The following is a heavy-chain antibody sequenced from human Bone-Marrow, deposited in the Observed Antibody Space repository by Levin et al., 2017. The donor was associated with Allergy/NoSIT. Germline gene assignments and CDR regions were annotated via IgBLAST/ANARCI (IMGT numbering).Heavy chain of an antibody. CDR3: AKGRLIMATAPFDY. J-gene: IGHJ4*02. CDR2: ISGRGGST. Sequence: PGGSLRLSCAASGLTFSSYGMSWVRQAPGKGLEWVSGISGRGGSTYNADSVKGRFSISRDNSKNTLYLQMNSLRAEDTAVYYCAKGRLIMATAPFDYWGQGTLVTVSS. D-gene: IGHD5-12*01. CDR1: GLTFSSYG. V-gene: IGHV3-23*01.